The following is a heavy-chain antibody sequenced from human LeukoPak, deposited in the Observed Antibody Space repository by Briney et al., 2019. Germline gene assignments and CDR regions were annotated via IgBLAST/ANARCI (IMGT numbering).Heavy chain of an antibody. CDR2: ISSGGSTI. Sequence: GGSLRLSCAASGFTFSSYEMNWVRQAPGKGLEWVSYISSGGSTIHYADSVKGRFTISRDNARNSLYLQMSSLRAEDTAVYYCARGQTNTYWGHGILVTVSS. CDR3: ARGQTNTY. D-gene: IGHD2-8*01. CDR1: GFTFSSYE. V-gene: IGHV3-48*03. J-gene: IGHJ4*01.